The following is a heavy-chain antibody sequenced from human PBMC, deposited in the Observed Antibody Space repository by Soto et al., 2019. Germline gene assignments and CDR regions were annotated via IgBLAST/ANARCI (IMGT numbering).Heavy chain of an antibody. V-gene: IGHV3-21*01. D-gene: IGHD4-17*01. Sequence: EVQVVESGGGLVKPGESLRLSCAASGFTFRSHSMTWVRQAPGKGPEWVSSISSSSRDIYYADSVKGRFTISRDNGKNSLYLQTNSLRAEDTAVYYCATAQDGDEDLYHDCGLDVWGPGTTVTVSS. CDR3: ATAQDGDEDLYHDCGLDV. CDR2: ISSSSRDI. CDR1: GFTFRSHS. J-gene: IGHJ6*02.